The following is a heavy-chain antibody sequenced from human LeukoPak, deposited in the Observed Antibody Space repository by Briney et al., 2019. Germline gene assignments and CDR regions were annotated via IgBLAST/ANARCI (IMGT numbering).Heavy chain of an antibody. J-gene: IGHJ4*02. D-gene: IGHD6-19*01. CDR2: IYYSGTT. CDR1: VGSTSSSSYY. CDR3: ARMGQELKWGDNSGQDY. V-gene: IGHV4-39*01. Sequence: PSETLSLTCTVSVGSTSSSSYYWGWIRHPPGKGLEWIGRIYYSGTTYYNPSLKSRVTISVDTSKNQFSLNLSSVTAADTAVYYCARMGQELKWGDNSGQDYWGQGTLVTVSS.